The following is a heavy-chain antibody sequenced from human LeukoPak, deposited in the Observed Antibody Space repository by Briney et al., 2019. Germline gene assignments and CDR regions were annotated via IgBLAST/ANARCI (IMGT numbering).Heavy chain of an antibody. J-gene: IGHJ1*01. CDR3: AKDRGAQH. V-gene: IGHV3-23*01. Sequence: GGSLRLSCAASGFTFSSYAMSWVRQAPGKGLEWVSSITGSSASTYYADSVKGRFTISRDNSKNTLYLQMNSLRAEDTAVYYCAKDRGAQHWGQGTLVTVSS. CDR1: GFTFSSYA. D-gene: IGHD4/OR15-4a*01. CDR2: ITGSSAST.